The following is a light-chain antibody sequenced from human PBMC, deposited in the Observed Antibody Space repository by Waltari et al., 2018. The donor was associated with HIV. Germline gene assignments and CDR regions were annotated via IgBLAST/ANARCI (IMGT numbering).Light chain of an antibody. J-gene: IGKJ1*01. CDR2: WAS. CDR1: PNVLFSPNNKNY. V-gene: IGKV4-1*01. Sequence: IVIAQSSDSLALSLGGRAHIHCKSTPNVLFSPNNKNYLAWFQQKPGQPPKLLIYWASIRESGVPDRFTGSGSGTDFTLTISSLQAEDVAVYYCQQYANTPWTFGRGTKVEIK. CDR3: QQYANTPWT.